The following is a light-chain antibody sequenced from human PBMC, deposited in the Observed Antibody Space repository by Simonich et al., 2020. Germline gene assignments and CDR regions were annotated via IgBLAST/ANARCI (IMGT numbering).Light chain of an antibody. Sequence: QSALTQPASVSGSPGQSITISCTGTSSDVGGYNSVSWYQKHPGKAPKLLIYDVSKRPSGVSNRFSGSKSGNTASLTISGLQAEDEADYYCSSYTSSSTLVFGGGTKLTVL. CDR3: SSYTSSSTLV. V-gene: IGLV2-14*01. CDR2: DVS. J-gene: IGLJ2*01. CDR1: SSDVGGYNS.